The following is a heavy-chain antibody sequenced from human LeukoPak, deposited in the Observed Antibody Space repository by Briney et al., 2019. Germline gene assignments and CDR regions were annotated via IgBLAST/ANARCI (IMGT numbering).Heavy chain of an antibody. Sequence: PSETLSLTCTVSGGSISSYYWSWIRQPPGKGLEWIGYIYYSGSTNYNPSLKSRVTMSVDASKNQFSLKLSSVTAADTAVYYCARDRYCSGGSCYSGVWFDPWGQGTLVTVSS. CDR3: ARDRYCSGGSCYSGVWFDP. D-gene: IGHD2-15*01. CDR1: GGSISSYY. CDR2: IYYSGST. V-gene: IGHV4-59*12. J-gene: IGHJ5*02.